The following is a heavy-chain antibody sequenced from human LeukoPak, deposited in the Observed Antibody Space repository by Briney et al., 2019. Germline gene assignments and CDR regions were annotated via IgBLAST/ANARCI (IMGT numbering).Heavy chain of an antibody. CDR1: GFTFTNYA. Sequence: GSLRLSCVGSGFTFTNYAMHWVRQPPEKGLEWIGEIYHSGSTNYNPSLKSRVTISVDKSKNQFSLNLSSVTAADTAVYYCARGSHWNQLHYFDYWGQGTLVTVSS. CDR3: ARGSHWNQLHYFDY. CDR2: IYHSGST. J-gene: IGHJ4*02. V-gene: IGHV4-4*02. D-gene: IGHD1-1*01.